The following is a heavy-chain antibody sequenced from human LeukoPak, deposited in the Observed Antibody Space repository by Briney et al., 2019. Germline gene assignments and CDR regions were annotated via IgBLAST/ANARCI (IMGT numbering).Heavy chain of an antibody. CDR1: GGSISSYY. Sequence: PSETLSLTCTVSGGSISSYYWSWIRQPSGKGLEWIGYIYYSGSTNYNPSLKSRVTISLDTSRNQFSLKLTSVTAADTAVYYCARGQTELGTAYYYYMDVWGKGTTVTVSS. V-gene: IGHV4-59*01. CDR2: IYYSGST. D-gene: IGHD7-27*01. CDR3: ARGQTELGTAYYYYMDV. J-gene: IGHJ6*03.